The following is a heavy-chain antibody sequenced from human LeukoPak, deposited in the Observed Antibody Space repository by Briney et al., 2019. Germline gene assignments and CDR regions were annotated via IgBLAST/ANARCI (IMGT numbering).Heavy chain of an antibody. CDR2: ISAYNGNT. V-gene: IGHV1-18*01. Sequence: ASVKVSCKASGYTFTSYGISWARQAPGQGLEWMGWISAYNGNTNYAQKLQGRVTMTTDTSTSTAYMELRSLRSDDTAVYYCARADATIFGGINWFDPWGQGTLVTVSS. CDR3: ARADATIFGGINWFDP. D-gene: IGHD3-3*01. J-gene: IGHJ5*02. CDR1: GYTFTSYG.